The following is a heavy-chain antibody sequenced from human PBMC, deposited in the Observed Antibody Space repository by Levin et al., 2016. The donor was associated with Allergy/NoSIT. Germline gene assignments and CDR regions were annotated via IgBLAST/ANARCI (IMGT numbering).Heavy chain of an antibody. J-gene: IGHJ4*02. CDR1: GGSFSGYY. D-gene: IGHD3-22*01. V-gene: IGHV4-34*01. CDR3: ARVIRYYYDSSGYSDY. Sequence: GSLRLSCAVYGGSFSGYYWSWIRQPPGKGLEWIGEINHSGSTNYNPSLKSRVTISVDTSKNQFSLKLSSVTAADTAVYYCARVIRYYYDSSGYSDYWGQGTLVTVSS. CDR2: INHSGST.